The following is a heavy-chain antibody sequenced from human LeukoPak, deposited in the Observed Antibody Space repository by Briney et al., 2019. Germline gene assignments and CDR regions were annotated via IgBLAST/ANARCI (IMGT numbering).Heavy chain of an antibody. CDR2: INYSGST. Sequence: SETLSLTCTVSGASISSSDYNWGWIRQPPGKGLEWIGSINYSGSTYYNPSLKSRVTISVDTSKNQFSLKLTSVTAADTAVYYCARWQQLVGGFDYWGQGTLVTVSS. CDR1: GASISSSDYN. J-gene: IGHJ4*02. CDR3: ARWQQLVGGFDY. D-gene: IGHD6-13*01. V-gene: IGHV4-39*07.